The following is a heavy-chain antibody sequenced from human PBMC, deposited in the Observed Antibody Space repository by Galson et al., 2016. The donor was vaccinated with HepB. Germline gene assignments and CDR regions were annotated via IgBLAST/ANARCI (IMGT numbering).Heavy chain of an antibody. CDR2: IHWVADK. Sequence: PALVKPTQTLTLTCTFSGFSLSTSGVCVSWLRQPPGKALGWLALIHWVADKNYLTPLKTRLTISKDTSKNQVVLTMTDVDPADTATYHCARVRGHSGWRGAYDYWGLGTLVTVSS. J-gene: IGHJ4*02. CDR1: GFSLSTSGVC. CDR3: ARVRGHSGWRGAYDY. D-gene: IGHD6-19*01. V-gene: IGHV2-70*01.